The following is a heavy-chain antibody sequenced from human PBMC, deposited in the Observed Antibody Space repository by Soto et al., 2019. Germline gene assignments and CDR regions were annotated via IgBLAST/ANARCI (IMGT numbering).Heavy chain of an antibody. CDR3: ARGYWGYCSGGTCGTTGTFDI. CDR2: IYYSGST. D-gene: IGHD2-15*01. CDR1: GGSISSGDYY. Sequence: SETLSLTCTVSGGSISSGDYYWSWIRQPPGKGLEWIGYIYYSGSTYYNPSLKSRLTISVDTSKNQFSLKLSSVTAADTAVYYCARGYWGYCSGGTCGTTGTFDIWGQGTVVTVSS. J-gene: IGHJ3*02. V-gene: IGHV4-30-4*01.